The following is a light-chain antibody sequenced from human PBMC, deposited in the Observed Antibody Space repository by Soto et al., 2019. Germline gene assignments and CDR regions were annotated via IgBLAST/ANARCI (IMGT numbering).Light chain of an antibody. CDR3: QQYNNWPPLT. CDR1: QSVSGN. V-gene: IGKV3-15*01. CDR2: GAS. J-gene: IGKJ1*01. Sequence: EIVMSQSPATLSVSPGERATLSCRASQSVSGNLAWYQQKPGQAPRLLIYGASTRATGIPARFSGSGSGTEFTLTISSLQSEDFAVYYCQQYNNWPPLTFGQGTKVEIK.